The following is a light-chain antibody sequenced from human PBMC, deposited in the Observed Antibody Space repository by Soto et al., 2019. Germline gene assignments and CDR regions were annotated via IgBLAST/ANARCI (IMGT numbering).Light chain of an antibody. CDR1: SSNIGNSY. J-gene: IGLJ2*01. CDR2: RIN. CDR3: AAWDDSLGGPV. V-gene: IGLV1-47*01. Sequence: QSVLTQPPSASGTPGQRVTISCSGSSSNIGNSYVYWYQQLPGTAPKVLIYRINQRPSGVPDRFSGSKSGTSASLAISGLGSEDEADYYCAAWDDSLGGPVFGGGTKLTVL.